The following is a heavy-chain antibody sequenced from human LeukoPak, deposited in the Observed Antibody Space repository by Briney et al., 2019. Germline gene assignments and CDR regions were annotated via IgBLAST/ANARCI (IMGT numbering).Heavy chain of an antibody. CDR3: ARENMVRGVTQPGPDY. J-gene: IGHJ4*02. CDR1: GFTFSSYW. V-gene: IGHV3-7*01. D-gene: IGHD3-10*01. CDR2: IKQDGSEK. Sequence: GGSLRLSCAASGFTFSSYWMSWVRQAPGKGLEWVANIKQDGSEKYYVDSVKGRFTISRDNAKNSLYLQMNSLRAEDTAVYYRARENMVRGVTQPGPDYWGQGTLVTVSS.